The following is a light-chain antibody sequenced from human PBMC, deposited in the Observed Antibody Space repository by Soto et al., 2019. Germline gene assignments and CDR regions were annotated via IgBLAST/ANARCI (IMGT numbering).Light chain of an antibody. CDR1: SSDIGDYNY. J-gene: IGLJ3*02. Sequence: QSALTQPPSASGSLGQSVTISCTGTSSDIGDYNYVSWYQQHAGKAPKLMIYEVSQRPSGVPDRFSGSKSGNTASLTVSGLQAEDEADYYCGSFTRNNTLVFGGGTKLTVL. V-gene: IGLV2-8*01. CDR3: GSFTRNNTLV. CDR2: EVS.